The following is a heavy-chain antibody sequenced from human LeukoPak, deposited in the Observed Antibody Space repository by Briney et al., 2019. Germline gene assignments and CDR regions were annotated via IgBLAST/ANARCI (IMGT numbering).Heavy chain of an antibody. D-gene: IGHD6-19*01. CDR3: AKVGSGFWVADRSEYYFDY. V-gene: IGHV3-30*18. Sequence: GRSLRLSCAASGFTFSSYGMHWVCQAPGKGLEWVAVISYDGSNKYYADSVKGRFTISRDNSKNTLYLQMNSLRAEDTAVYYCAKVGSGFWVADRSEYYFDYWGQGTLVTVSS. CDR1: GFTFSSYG. CDR2: ISYDGSNK. J-gene: IGHJ4*02.